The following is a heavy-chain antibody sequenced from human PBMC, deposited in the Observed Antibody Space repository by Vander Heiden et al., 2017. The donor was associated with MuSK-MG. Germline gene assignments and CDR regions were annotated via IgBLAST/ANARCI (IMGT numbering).Heavy chain of an antibody. CDR2: IWYDGSNK. CDR1: GFNFSTHG. V-gene: IGHV3-33*01. J-gene: IGHJ6*03. D-gene: IGHD6-13*01. Sequence: QVQLVQSGGGVVQPGRSLRLPCAASGFNFSTHGLHWVRQAPGKGREWVAVIWYDGSNKYYADSVKGRFTISRDKSKNTMYLQMNSLRAEDTAVYYCARDGVAAGGTDYYYYYYMDVWGKGTTVTVSS. CDR3: ARDGVAAGGTDYYYYYYMDV.